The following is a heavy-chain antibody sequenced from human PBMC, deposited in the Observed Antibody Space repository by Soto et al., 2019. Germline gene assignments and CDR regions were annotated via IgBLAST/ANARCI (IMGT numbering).Heavy chain of an antibody. CDR2: ISYDGRNK. V-gene: IGHV3-30-3*01. Sequence: QVQLVESGGGVVQPGRSLRLSCAASGFTFSSYAMHWVRQAPGKGLEWVAVISYDGRNKYYADSVKGRFTISRDNSKNTLYLQMNSLRAEDTAVYYCARDGVSEGRDYWGQGTLVTVSS. D-gene: IGHD6-6*01. CDR3: ARDGVSEGRDY. CDR1: GFTFSSYA. J-gene: IGHJ4*02.